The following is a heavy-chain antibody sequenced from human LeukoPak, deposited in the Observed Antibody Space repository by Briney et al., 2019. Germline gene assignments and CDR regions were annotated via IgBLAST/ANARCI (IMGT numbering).Heavy chain of an antibody. J-gene: IGHJ3*02. CDR3: ARGYGDYDSDAFDI. V-gene: IGHV4-59*01. CDR2: IYYSGST. CDR1: GGSISNYY. D-gene: IGHD4-17*01. Sequence: SETLSLTCTVSGGSISNYYWGWIRQPPGKGLEWIGYIYYSGSTNYNPSLKSRVTISVDTSKNQFSLKLSSVTAADTAVYYCARGYGDYDSDAFDIWGQGTMVTVSS.